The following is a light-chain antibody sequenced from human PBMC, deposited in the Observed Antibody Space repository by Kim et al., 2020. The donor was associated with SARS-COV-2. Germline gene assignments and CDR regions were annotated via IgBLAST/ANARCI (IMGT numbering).Light chain of an antibody. Sequence: SPGESATRSCRASQSVSSSYLAWYQQKPGQAPRLLIYGVSSRATGIPDRFSGSGSGTDFTLTISRLEPEDFAVYSCQQYGTLPWTFGQGTKVDIK. V-gene: IGKV3-20*01. CDR1: QSVSSSY. J-gene: IGKJ1*01. CDR2: GVS. CDR3: QQYGTLPWT.